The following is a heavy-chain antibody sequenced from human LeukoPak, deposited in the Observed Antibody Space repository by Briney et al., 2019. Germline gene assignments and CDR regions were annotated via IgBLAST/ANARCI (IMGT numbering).Heavy chain of an antibody. Sequence: GASVKVSCKASGYSFTTYDIHWVRQAPGRGPEWMGWVNPNSGDTGSPQNFQGRVTITRNSSINTAYVELSSLTSEDTAVYYCAKSHDYSNYIFEFWGQGTLVTVSS. J-gene: IGHJ4*02. V-gene: IGHV1-8*03. CDR3: AKSHDYSNYIFEF. D-gene: IGHD4-11*01. CDR2: VNPNSGDT. CDR1: GYSFTTYD.